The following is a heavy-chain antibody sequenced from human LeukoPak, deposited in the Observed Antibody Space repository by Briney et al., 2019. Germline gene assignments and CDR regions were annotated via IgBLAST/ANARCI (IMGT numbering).Heavy chain of an antibody. D-gene: IGHD5-12*01. V-gene: IGHV3-30*02. CDR3: AKKAYSGYDSFDY. CDR1: GFTFSSYG. J-gene: IGHJ4*02. Sequence: GGSLRLSCAASGFTFSSYGMHWVRQAPGKGLEWVAFIRYDGSNKYYADSVKGRFTISRDNSKNTLYLQMNSLRAEDTAVYYCAKKAYSGYDSFDYWGQGTLVTVSS. CDR2: IRYDGSNK.